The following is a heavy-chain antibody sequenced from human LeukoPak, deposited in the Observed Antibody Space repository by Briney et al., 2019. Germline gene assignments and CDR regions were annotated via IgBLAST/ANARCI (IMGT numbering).Heavy chain of an antibody. CDR2: KRFDGGNH. J-gene: IGHJ6*02. V-gene: IGHV3-30*02. Sequence: GGSLRLSCAASGFTFSSFGMHWVRQAPGKGLEWVAFKRFDGGNHYYADSVKGRFTISRDSSKNTLDLQMNSLRAEDTAVYYCARERDSSGWYVGYGMDVWGQGTTVTVSS. CDR1: GFTFSSFG. CDR3: ARERDSSGWYVGYGMDV. D-gene: IGHD6-19*01.